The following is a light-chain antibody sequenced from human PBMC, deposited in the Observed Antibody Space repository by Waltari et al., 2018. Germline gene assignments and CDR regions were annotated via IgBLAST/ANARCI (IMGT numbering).Light chain of an antibody. CDR3: QQYDRWPLT. V-gene: IGKV3D-11*01. CDR1: QGVSKF. J-gene: IGKJ4*01. Sequence: TLSCRASQGVSKFLAWFQQKPGQSPRLLVYDVSTRATGIPSRFSGSGPGPEFILTINSLEPEDFAVYYCQQYDRWPLTFGGGTKLEIK. CDR2: DVS.